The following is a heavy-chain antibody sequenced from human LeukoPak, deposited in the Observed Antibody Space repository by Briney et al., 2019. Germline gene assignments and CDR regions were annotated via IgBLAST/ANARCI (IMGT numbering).Heavy chain of an antibody. D-gene: IGHD6-13*01. V-gene: IGHV6-1*01. CDR3: ARASRKIAAAAPLDY. J-gene: IGHJ4*02. Sequence: SQTLSLTCAISGDSVSSNSAAWNWIRQSPSRGLEWLGRTYYRSKWYNDYAVSVKSRVTINPDTSKNQFSLQLNSVTPEDTAVYYCARASRKIAAAAPLDYWGQGTLVTVSS. CDR2: TYYRSKWYN. CDR1: GDSVSSNSAA.